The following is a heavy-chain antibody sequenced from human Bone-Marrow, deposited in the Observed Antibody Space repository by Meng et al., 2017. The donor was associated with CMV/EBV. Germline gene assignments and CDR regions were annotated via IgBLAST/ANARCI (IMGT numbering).Heavy chain of an antibody. Sequence: GGSLRLSCAASGFTFSSYSMNWVRQAPGKGLEWVAVISYDGSNKYYADSVKGRFTISRDNSKNTLYLQMNSLRAEDTAVYYCASWGRGMDVWGQGTTVTVSS. CDR1: GFTFSSYS. D-gene: IGHD3-16*01. V-gene: IGHV3-30*03. CDR3: ASWGRGMDV. J-gene: IGHJ6*02. CDR2: ISYDGSNK.